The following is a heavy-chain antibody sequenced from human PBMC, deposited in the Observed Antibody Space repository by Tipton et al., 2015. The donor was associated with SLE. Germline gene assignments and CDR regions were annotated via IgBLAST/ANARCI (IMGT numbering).Heavy chain of an antibody. J-gene: IGHJ4*02. CDR3: ARASWDHRGSGSFSDY. D-gene: IGHD3-10*01. CDR1: GYSISSGYF. Sequence: TLSLTCTVSGYSISSGYFWGWFRQPPGKGLEWIGTIYQDGSTYYNPSLKSRVTISPDMSRNQFSLLLSSVTAADTAVYYCARASWDHRGSGSFSDYWGQGKLVTVSS. V-gene: IGHV4-38-2*02. CDR2: IYQDGST.